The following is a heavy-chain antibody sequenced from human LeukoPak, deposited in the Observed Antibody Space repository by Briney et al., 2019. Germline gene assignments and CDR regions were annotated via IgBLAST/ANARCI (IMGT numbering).Heavy chain of an antibody. V-gene: IGHV3-9*01. CDR2: ISWNSGSI. CDR3: AKDYDPREEGLFDY. J-gene: IGHJ4*02. CDR1: GFTFDDYA. Sequence: PGRSLRLSCAASGFTFDDYAMHWVRQAPGKGLEWVSGISWNSGSIGYADSVKGRFTISRDNAKNSLYLQMNSLGAEDTALYYCAKDYDPREEGLFDYWGQGTLVTVSS. D-gene: IGHD3-22*01.